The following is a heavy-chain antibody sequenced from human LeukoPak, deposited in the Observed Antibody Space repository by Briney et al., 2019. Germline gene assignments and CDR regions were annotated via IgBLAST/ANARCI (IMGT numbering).Heavy chain of an antibody. V-gene: IGHV1-69*13. CDR1: GYTFTSYD. CDR3: ARWAGYCSITNCYTAFDF. Sequence: SVKVSCKASGYTFTSYDINWVRQATGQGLEWMGGISPIFGTANYAQRFQGRVTITADESTSTAYMELSSLRSEDTAVYYCARWAGYCSITNCYTAFDFWGQGTLVTVSS. D-gene: IGHD2-2*02. J-gene: IGHJ4*02. CDR2: ISPIFGTA.